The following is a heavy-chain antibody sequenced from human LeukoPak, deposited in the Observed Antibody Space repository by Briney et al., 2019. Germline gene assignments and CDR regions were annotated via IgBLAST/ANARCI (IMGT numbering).Heavy chain of an antibody. V-gene: IGHV3-66*02. Sequence: GGSLRLSCVASGFSSTYTSWVRQAPGKGLEWVSVIYSGDSTDYADSVRGRFTISRDISKNTVYLQMNNLRPEDTAVYYCARDLWDATGYWGQGTLVTV. CDR3: ARDLWDATGY. CDR1: GFSSTY. CDR2: IYSGDST. J-gene: IGHJ4*02. D-gene: IGHD3-3*01.